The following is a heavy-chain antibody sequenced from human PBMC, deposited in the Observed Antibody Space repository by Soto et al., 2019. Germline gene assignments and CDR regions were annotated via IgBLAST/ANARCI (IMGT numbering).Heavy chain of an antibody. V-gene: IGHV3-23*01. CDR3: AQDPSTGYGDH. J-gene: IGHJ4*02. Sequence: GGSLRLSCAASAFIFRDYAMSWVRQAPGKGLEWVSTISREGAYTHYSDSVEGRFTISRDNSKNTLYLQMTSLRGEDTALYYCAQDPSTGYGDHWGQGTMVTVS. D-gene: IGHD3-9*01. CDR1: AFIFRDYA. CDR2: ISREGAYT.